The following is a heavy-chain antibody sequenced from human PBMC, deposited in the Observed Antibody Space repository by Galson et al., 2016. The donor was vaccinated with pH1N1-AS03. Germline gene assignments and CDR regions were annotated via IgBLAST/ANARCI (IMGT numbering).Heavy chain of an antibody. J-gene: IGHJ4*02. Sequence: SLRLSCAASGFTFTISWMHWVRQAPGKGLVWVSHINEDGSTTRYADSVRGRFTISRDNAKNTLYLQMNSLRAEDTAVYFCVREQGGSDDYWGQGTLVSVSS. CDR1: GFTFTISW. CDR2: INEDGSTT. V-gene: IGHV3-74*01. CDR3: VREQGGSDDY. D-gene: IGHD1-26*01.